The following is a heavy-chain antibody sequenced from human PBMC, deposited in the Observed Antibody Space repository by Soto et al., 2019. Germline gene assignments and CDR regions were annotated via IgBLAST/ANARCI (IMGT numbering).Heavy chain of an antibody. Sequence: PGGSLRLSCAASGFTFSSYWMNWVRQAPGKGLEWVANIKEDGSEKNDVDSVKGRFTISRDNAKESLYLQMNSLRAEDTAVYYCARGQYGGKGYWGQGTLVTVSS. D-gene: IGHD2-15*01. CDR1: GFTFSSYW. CDR3: ARGQYGGKGY. J-gene: IGHJ4*02. V-gene: IGHV3-7*03. CDR2: IKEDGSEK.